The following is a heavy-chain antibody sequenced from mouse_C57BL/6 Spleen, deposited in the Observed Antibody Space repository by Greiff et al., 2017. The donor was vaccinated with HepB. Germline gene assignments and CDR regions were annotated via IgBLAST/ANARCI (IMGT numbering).Heavy chain of an antibody. D-gene: IGHD2-4*01. J-gene: IGHJ4*01. CDR3: VPLYYDYDGAMDY. CDR1: GFTFSNYW. CDR2: IRLKSDNYAT. Sequence: EVKLVESGGGLVQPGGSMKLSCVASGFTFSNYWMNWVRQSPEKGLEWVAQIRLKSDNYATHYAESVKGRFTISRDDSKSSVYLQMNNLRAEDTGIYYSVPLYYDYDGAMDYWGQGTSVTVSS. V-gene: IGHV6-3*01.